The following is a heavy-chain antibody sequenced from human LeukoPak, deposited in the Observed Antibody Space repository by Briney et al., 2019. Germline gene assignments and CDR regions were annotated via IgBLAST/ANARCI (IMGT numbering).Heavy chain of an antibody. J-gene: IGHJ3*01. CDR1: GGSINSYY. V-gene: IGHV4-59*08. CDR2: VYYSGST. D-gene: IGHD2-15*01. CDR3: ARLRYCSGGGCYWGAFDV. Sequence: SETLSLTCSVSGGSINSYYWSWIRQPPGKGLEWIGYVYYSGSTHYNPSLQSRVTISLDTSKNQFSLKLSSVTAADTAVYYCARLRYCSGGGCYWGAFDVWGQGTMVTVSS.